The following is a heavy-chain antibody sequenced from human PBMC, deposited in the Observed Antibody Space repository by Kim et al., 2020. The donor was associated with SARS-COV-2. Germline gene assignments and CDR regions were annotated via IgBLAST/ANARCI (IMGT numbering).Heavy chain of an antibody. CDR1: GFTFSNAW. Sequence: GGSLRLSCAASGFTFSNAWMSWVRQAPGKGLEWVGRIKSKTDGGTTDYAAPVKGRFTISRDDSKNTLYLQMNSLETEDTAVYYCTTVTYYYGSGSYYYGMDVWGLGTTVTVSS. D-gene: IGHD3-10*01. CDR3: TTVTYYYGSGSYYYGMDV. V-gene: IGHV3-15*01. J-gene: IGHJ6*02. CDR2: IKSKTDGGTT.